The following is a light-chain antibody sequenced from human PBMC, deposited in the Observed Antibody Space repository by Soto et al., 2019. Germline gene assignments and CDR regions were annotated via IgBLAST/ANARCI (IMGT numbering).Light chain of an antibody. Sequence: QSVLTQPASVSGSPGQSISISCTGSSSDVGGYNYVSWYQHHPGKAPKLMIYDVNNRPSGVCNRFSGSRSGNTASLTISGLQAEDEADYYCSSYTSSSTVVFGGGTKLTVL. J-gene: IGLJ2*01. CDR1: SSDVGGYNY. CDR3: SSYTSSSTVV. V-gene: IGLV2-14*03. CDR2: DVN.